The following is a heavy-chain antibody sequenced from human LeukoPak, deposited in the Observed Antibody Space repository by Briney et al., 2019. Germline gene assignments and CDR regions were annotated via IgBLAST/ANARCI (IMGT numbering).Heavy chain of an antibody. CDR3: GSGSFEGTFDY. CDR2: IYHNGIT. Sequence: SETLSLTCNVSGVSISTHYWSWIRQSPGKGLEWIGYIYHNGITNYNPSLKSRVTISIDTSKNEFSLKLTSVIAADTAVYYYGSGSFEGTFDYWGQGSLVTVSS. J-gene: IGHJ4*02. D-gene: IGHD3-10*01. V-gene: IGHV4-59*11. CDR1: GVSISTHY.